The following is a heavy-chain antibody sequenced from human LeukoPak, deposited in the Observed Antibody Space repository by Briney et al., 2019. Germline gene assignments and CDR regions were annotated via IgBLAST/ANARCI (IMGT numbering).Heavy chain of an antibody. V-gene: IGHV1-2*02. J-gene: IGHJ5*02. CDR3: ARVEWLRFFWFDP. CDR1: GYTFTGYY. Sequence: ASVKVSCKASGYTFTGYYMHWVRQAPGQGLEWMGWINPNSGGTNYAQKFQGRVTMTRDTSISTAYMELSRLRSDDTAVYYCARVEWLRFFWFDPWGQGTLVTVS. CDR2: INPNSGGT. D-gene: IGHD5-12*01.